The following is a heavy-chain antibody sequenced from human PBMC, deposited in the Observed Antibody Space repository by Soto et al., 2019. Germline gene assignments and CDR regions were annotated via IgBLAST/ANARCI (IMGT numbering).Heavy chain of an antibody. CDR1: GGSVSSGSYY. J-gene: IGHJ4*02. V-gene: IGHV4-61*01. CDR2: IYYSGST. Sequence: SETLSLTCTVSGGSVSSGSYYWIWIRQPPGKGLEWIGYIYYSGSTNYNPCLSSRVTISVDTSKNQLSLKLSSVTAADTAVYYCARAPWPYCSGGSCYDPGYFDYWGQGTLVTVSS. D-gene: IGHD2-15*01. CDR3: ARAPWPYCSGGSCYDPGYFDY.